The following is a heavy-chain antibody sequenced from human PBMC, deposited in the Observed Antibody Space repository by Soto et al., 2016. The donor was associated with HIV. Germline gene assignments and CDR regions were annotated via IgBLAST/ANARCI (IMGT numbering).Heavy chain of an antibody. V-gene: IGHV1-8*03. Sequence: QVQLVQSGAEVKKPGASVKVSCKASGYTFTSYDINWVRQATGQGLEWMGWMNPNSGITGYAQKFQGRVTITRNTSISTAYMELSSLRSEDTAVYYCARGGPGYCSGGSCHTFDYWGQGTLVTVSS. CDR2: MNPNSGIT. CDR1: GYTFTSYD. CDR3: ARGGPGYCSGGSCHTFDY. J-gene: IGHJ4*02. D-gene: IGHD2-15*01.